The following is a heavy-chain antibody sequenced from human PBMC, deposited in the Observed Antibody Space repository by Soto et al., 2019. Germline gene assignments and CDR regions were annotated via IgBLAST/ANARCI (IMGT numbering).Heavy chain of an antibody. V-gene: IGHV1-18*01. Sequence: ASVKVSCKASGGTFSSYGITWVRQAPGQGLEWMGWTSAYNGKTNYAQKLQGRVTMTTDTSTSTAYMELRSLRSDDTAVYYCARGGNNYYYYGMDVWGQGTTVTVSS. CDR2: TSAYNGKT. J-gene: IGHJ6*02. CDR3: ARGGNNYYYYGMDV. CDR1: GGTFSSYG.